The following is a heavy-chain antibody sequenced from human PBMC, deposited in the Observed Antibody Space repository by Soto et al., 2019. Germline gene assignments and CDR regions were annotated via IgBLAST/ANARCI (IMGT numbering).Heavy chain of an antibody. CDR1: GASISSYF. V-gene: IGHV4-4*07. J-gene: IGHJ6*02. Sequence: SETLSLTCTVSGASISSYFWSWIRQPAGKGPEWIGRIYTSGSTDYNPSLESRVTMSVDTSKKQVSLKLTSVTAADTAVYYCAAICRSPSWYGTDVWGQGTSVTVSS. D-gene: IGHD2-2*01. CDR2: IYTSGST. CDR3: AAICRSPSWYGTDV.